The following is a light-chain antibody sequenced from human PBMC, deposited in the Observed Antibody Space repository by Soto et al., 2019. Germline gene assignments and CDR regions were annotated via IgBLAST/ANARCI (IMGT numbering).Light chain of an antibody. CDR2: SVS. CDR1: QSFLHDDGQTY. Sequence: DVVLTQIPLSSPVTVGQSAYISFRSSQSFLHDDGQTYSSWFHQRPGQPPRLLIFSVSNRFSWVPAKLSGSGGGTEFTLKTIRVEQKDVGVSYCRQDKHYRPYTFGQGTKLEIK. V-gene: IGKV2-24*01. J-gene: IGKJ2*01. CDR3: RQDKHYRPYT.